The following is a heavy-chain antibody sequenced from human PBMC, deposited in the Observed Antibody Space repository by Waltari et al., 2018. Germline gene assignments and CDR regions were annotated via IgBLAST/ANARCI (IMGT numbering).Heavy chain of an antibody. D-gene: IGHD6-13*01. V-gene: IGHV3-48*01. J-gene: IGHJ6*02. CDR3: ARVTGSSSWYVTDYYYYGMDV. Sequence: GKGLEWVSYISSSSSTIYYADSVKGRFTISRDNAKNSLYLQMNSLRAEDTAVYYCARVTGSSSWYVTDYYYYGMDVWGQGTTVTVSS. CDR2: ISSSSSTI.